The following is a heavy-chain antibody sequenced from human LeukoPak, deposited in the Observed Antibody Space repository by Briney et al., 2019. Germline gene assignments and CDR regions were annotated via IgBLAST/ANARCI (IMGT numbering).Heavy chain of an antibody. V-gene: IGHV3-53*01. CDR2: IYSGGST. D-gene: IGHD2-15*01. J-gene: IGHJ4*02. CDR1: GFTVSSNY. Sequence: PGGSLRLSCAASGFTVSSNYMSWVRQAPGKGLEWVSVIYSGGSTYYADSVKGRFTISRDNSKNTLYLQMNTLRAEDTAVYYCAKDQLYCSGGSCYSGHDYWGQGTLVTVS. CDR3: AKDQLYCSGGSCYSGHDY.